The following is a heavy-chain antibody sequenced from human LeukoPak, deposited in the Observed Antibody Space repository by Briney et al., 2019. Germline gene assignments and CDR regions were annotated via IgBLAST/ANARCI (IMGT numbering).Heavy chain of an antibody. Sequence: SETLSLTCAVYGGSFSGYYWSWIRQPPGKGLEWIGEINHSGSTNYNPSLKSRVTISVDTSENQFSLKLSSVTAPDTAVYYCAPVPFYYDGGVYGRLFDYGAQGPLVPVP. D-gene: IGHD3-22*01. CDR1: GGSFSGYY. CDR3: APVPFYYDGGVYGRLFDY. CDR2: INHSGST. J-gene: IGHJ4*02. V-gene: IGHV4-34*01.